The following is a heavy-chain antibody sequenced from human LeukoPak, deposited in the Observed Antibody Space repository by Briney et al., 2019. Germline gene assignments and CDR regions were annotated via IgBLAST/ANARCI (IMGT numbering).Heavy chain of an antibody. D-gene: IGHD4-17*01. CDR2: ISGSGGST. CDR1: GFTFSSYE. Sequence: GGSLRLSCAASGFTFSSYEMNWVRQAPGKGLEWVSGISGSGGSTYYADSVKGRFTISRDNSKNTLYLQMNSLRAEDTAVFYCAREDYGQYYFDYWGQGTLVTVSS. J-gene: IGHJ4*02. CDR3: AREDYGQYYFDY. V-gene: IGHV3-23*01.